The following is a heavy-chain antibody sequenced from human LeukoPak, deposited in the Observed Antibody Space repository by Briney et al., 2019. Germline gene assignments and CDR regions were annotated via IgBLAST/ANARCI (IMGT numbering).Heavy chain of an antibody. V-gene: IGHV3-33*01. J-gene: IGHJ4*02. CDR2: IWYDGSNK. CDR3: ARGRNYYDSSGYYY. CDR1: GFTFSSYG. D-gene: IGHD3-22*01. Sequence: GSLRPSCAASGFTFSSYGMHWVRQAPGKGLEWVAVIWYDGSNKYYADSVKGRFTISRDNSKNTLYLQMNSLRAEDTAVYYCARGRNYYDSSGYYYWGQGTLVTVSS.